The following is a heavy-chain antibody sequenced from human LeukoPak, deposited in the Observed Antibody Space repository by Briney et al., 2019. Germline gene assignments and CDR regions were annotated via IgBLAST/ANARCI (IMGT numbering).Heavy chain of an antibody. D-gene: IGHD3-22*01. V-gene: IGHV3-21*01. Sequence: GGSLRLSCAASVFTFSSYSMNLVRQAPGKGLEWVSSISSSSSYIYYADSVKGRFTISRDNAKNSLYLQMNSLRAEDTAVYYCARSPTYYYDSSGHDAFDIWGQGTMVTVSS. J-gene: IGHJ3*02. CDR1: VFTFSSYS. CDR2: ISSSSSYI. CDR3: ARSPTYYYDSSGHDAFDI.